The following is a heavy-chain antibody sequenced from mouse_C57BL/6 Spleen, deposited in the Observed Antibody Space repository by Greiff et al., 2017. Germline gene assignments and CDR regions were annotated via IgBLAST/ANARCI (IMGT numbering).Heavy chain of an antibody. J-gene: IGHJ4*01. Sequence: QVQLQQPGAELVRPGSSVKLSCKASGYTFTSYWMHWVKQRPIQGLEWIGNIDPSDSETHYNQKFKDKATLTVDKSSSTAYMQLSSLTSEDSAVYYCARREDYGSSSAMDYWGQGTSVTVSS. CDR1: GYTFTSYW. D-gene: IGHD1-1*01. V-gene: IGHV1-52*01. CDR2: IDPSDSET. CDR3: ARREDYGSSSAMDY.